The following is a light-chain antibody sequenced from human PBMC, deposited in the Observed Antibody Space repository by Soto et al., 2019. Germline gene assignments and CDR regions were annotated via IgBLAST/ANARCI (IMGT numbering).Light chain of an antibody. V-gene: IGLV2-11*01. J-gene: IGLJ2*01. CDR1: NSDVGGYNY. CDR2: DVT. Sequence: QSALTQPRSVSGSPGQSVTISCTGTNSDVGGYNYVSWYQQHPGKAPKLMIYDVTKRPSGVPDRFSGSKSGNTASLTISGLQAEDEADYYCCSYAGSYTQVFGGGTKVTVL. CDR3: CSYAGSYTQV.